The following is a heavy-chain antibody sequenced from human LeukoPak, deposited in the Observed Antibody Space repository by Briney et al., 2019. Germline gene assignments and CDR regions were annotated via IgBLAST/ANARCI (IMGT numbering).Heavy chain of an antibody. J-gene: IGHJ4*02. V-gene: IGHV1-69*13. CDR2: IIPIFGTA. Sequence: GASVKVSCKASGGTFSSYAISWVRQAPGQGLEWMGGIIPIFGTANYVQKFQGRVTITADESTSTAYMELSSLRSEDTAVYYCARDLGYCSGGSCYDFDYWGQGTLVTVSS. CDR1: GGTFSSYA. D-gene: IGHD2-15*01. CDR3: ARDLGYCSGGSCYDFDY.